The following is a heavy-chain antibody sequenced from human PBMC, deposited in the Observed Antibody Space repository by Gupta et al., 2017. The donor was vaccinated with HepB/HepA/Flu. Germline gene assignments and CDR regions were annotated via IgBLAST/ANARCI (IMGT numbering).Heavy chain of an antibody. D-gene: IGHD2-15*01. J-gene: IGHJ6*02. Sequence: EVQLVESGGGLVQPGGSLRLSCAASGFTFSSYDMHWVRQATGKGLEWVSAIGTAGDTYYPGSVKGRFTISRENAKNSLYLQMNSLRAGDTAVYYCARAVGGGGMDVWGQGTTVTVS. CDR3: ARAVGGGGMDV. CDR1: GFTFSSYD. V-gene: IGHV3-13*01. CDR2: IGTAGDT.